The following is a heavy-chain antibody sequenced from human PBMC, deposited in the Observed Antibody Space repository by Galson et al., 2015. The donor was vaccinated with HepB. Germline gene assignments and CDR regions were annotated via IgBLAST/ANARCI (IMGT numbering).Heavy chain of an antibody. V-gene: IGHV4-39*07. CDR2: IYYSGNT. Sequence: LSLTCTVSGGSISRSSYYWTWIRQPPGKRLEWIANIYYSGNTYYNPSLKSRVTISVDTSKNQFSLKLNSVTAADTAVYYCARDRDPGMADYWGQGTLVTVSS. J-gene: IGHJ4*02. D-gene: IGHD1-14*01. CDR1: GGSISRSSYY. CDR3: ARDRDPGMADY.